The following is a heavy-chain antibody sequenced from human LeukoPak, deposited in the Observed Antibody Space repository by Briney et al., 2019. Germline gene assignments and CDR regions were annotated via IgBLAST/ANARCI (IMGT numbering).Heavy chain of an antibody. Sequence: SETLSLTCTVSGASINNYFWSSIRLPPGKGLEWIGYVHYRGSTKYNPSLKSRVTISVDTSKNQFSLRLTSVTGADTAKYYCARTSDTSGSYSGGHIWGQGTLVTVSA. J-gene: IGHJ3*02. V-gene: IGHV4-59*01. CDR3: ARTSDTSGSYSGGHI. D-gene: IGHD6-19*01. CDR1: GASINNYF. CDR2: VHYRGST.